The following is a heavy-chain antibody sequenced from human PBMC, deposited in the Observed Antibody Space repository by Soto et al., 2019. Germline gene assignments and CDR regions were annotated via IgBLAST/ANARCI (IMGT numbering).Heavy chain of an antibody. Sequence: ASVKVSCKASGGIFSSYTISWVRQAPGQRLEWMGWINAGNGNTKYSQKFQGRVTITRDTSASTAYMELSSLRSEDTAVYYCARGPGGPDGPGDYWGQGTLVTVSS. V-gene: IGHV1-3*01. J-gene: IGHJ4*02. CDR3: ARGPGGPDGPGDY. CDR1: GGIFSSYT. CDR2: INAGNGNT. D-gene: IGHD2-15*01.